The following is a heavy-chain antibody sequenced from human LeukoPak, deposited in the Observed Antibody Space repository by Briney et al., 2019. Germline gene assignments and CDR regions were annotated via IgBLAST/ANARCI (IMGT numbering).Heavy chain of an antibody. V-gene: IGHV4-4*07. CDR2: IYTSGST. Sequence: SQTLSLTCTVAGASISSYSWGWVRQRAGKGLEWLGRIYTSGSTNYNPSLKSRVTISVDKSKNQFSLKLSSVTAADTAVYYCARDDPRGYYGSGSYYIGSYFDYWGRGTLVSVSS. D-gene: IGHD3-10*01. J-gene: IGHJ4*02. CDR3: ARDDPRGYYGSGSYYIGSYFDY. CDR1: GASISSYS.